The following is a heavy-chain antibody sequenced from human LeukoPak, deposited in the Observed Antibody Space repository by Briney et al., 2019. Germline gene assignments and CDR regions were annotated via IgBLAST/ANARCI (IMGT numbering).Heavy chain of an antibody. CDR2: IYYSGST. Sequence: PSETLSLTCAVSGGSVSGYYWSWIRQPPGKGVEWIGYIYYSGSTNYNPSLKSRVTISVDTSKNQFSLKLSSVTAADTAVYYCARVSPITVFGVDYYYYMDVWGKGTTVTVSS. CDR3: ARVSPITVFGVDYYYYMDV. D-gene: IGHD3-3*01. V-gene: IGHV4-59*02. CDR1: GGSVSGYY. J-gene: IGHJ6*03.